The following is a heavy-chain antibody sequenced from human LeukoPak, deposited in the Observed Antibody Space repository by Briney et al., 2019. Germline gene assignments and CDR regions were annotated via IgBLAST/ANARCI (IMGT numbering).Heavy chain of an antibody. CDR1: GFTFSSYS. CDR3: ARVQYYDFWSGYYSLRSFDY. CDR2: ISSSSSCI. J-gene: IGHJ4*02. Sequence: SGGSLRLSCAASGFTFSSYSMNWVRQAPGKGLEWVSSISSSSSCIYYADSVKGRFTISRDNAKNSLYLQMNSLRAEDTAVYYCARVQYYDFWSGYYSLRSFDYWGQGTLVTVSS. V-gene: IGHV3-21*01. D-gene: IGHD3-3*01.